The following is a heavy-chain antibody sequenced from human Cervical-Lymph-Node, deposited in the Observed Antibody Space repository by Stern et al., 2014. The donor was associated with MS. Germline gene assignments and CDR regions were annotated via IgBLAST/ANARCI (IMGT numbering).Heavy chain of an antibody. CDR3: ASFHYHDYGMDI. D-gene: IGHD3-22*01. Sequence: QLQLQESGPGLVKPSETLSLTCTVSGGSISSSSYYWGWIRQPPGKGLEWIGSIYHSESTYYNPSLKRRVPISVDTSKNQFSRKLSFVTAADTAVYYCASFHYHDYGMDIWGQGTTVIVSS. CDR2: IYHSEST. V-gene: IGHV4-39*01. CDR1: GGSISSSSYY. J-gene: IGHJ6*02.